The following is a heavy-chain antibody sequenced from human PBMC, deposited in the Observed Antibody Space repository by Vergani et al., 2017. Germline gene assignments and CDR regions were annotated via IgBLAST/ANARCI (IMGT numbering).Heavy chain of an antibody. CDR3: ARGLHSGYHRATTFDY. Sequence: QVQLQQWGAGLLKPSETLSLTCAVYGGSFSGYYWSWIRQPPGKGLEWIGEINHSGSTNYNPSLQSRVTISVDTSKNQFSLKLSSVTAADTAVYYCARGLHSGYHRATTFDYWGQGTLVTVSS. D-gene: IGHD5-12*01. V-gene: IGHV4-34*01. CDR2: INHSGST. CDR1: GGSFSGYY. J-gene: IGHJ4*02.